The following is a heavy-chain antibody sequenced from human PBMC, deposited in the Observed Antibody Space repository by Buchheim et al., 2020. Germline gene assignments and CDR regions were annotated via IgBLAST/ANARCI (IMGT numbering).Heavy chain of an antibody. J-gene: IGHJ5*02. D-gene: IGHD6-19*01. CDR1: GYTFTSYY. CDR2: INPSGGST. CDR3: ARLTVRAGYSSGWYWFDP. V-gene: IGHV1-46*03. Sequence: QVQLVQSGAEVKKPGASVKVSCKASGYTFTSYYMHWVRQAPGQGLEWMGIINPSGGSTSYAQKFQGRVTMTRDTSPCTVYMELSSLRSEDTAVYYCARLTVRAGYSSGWYWFDPWGQGTL.